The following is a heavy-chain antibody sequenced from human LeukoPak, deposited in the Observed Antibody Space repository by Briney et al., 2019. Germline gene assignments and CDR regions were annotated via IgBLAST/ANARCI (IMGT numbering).Heavy chain of an antibody. D-gene: IGHD1-26*01. CDR2: ISSSSSTI. V-gene: IGHV3-48*01. CDR3: TGQGIVGTTQIFDC. CDR1: GFTFSSYS. J-gene: IGHJ4*02. Sequence: GGSLRLSCAASGFTFSSYSMNWVRQAPGKGLEWVSYISSSSSTIYYADSVKGRFTISRDNAKNSLYLQMNSLKTEDTAVYYCTGQGIVGTTQIFDCWGQGTLVTVSS.